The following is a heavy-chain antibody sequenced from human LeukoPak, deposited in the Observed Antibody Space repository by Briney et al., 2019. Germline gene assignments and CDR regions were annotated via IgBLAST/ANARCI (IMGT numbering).Heavy chain of an antibody. Sequence: SETLSLTCAVYGGSFSDSYWYWIRQPPGKGLEWIGEISHSGSTNYDPSLKSRVSISEDTSKNQFSLKLSSVTAADTAVYYCARGRGVAARPNDAFDIWSQGTMVTVSS. CDR2: ISHSGST. CDR1: GGSFSDSY. J-gene: IGHJ3*02. CDR3: ARGRGVAARPNDAFDI. D-gene: IGHD6-6*01. V-gene: IGHV4-34*01.